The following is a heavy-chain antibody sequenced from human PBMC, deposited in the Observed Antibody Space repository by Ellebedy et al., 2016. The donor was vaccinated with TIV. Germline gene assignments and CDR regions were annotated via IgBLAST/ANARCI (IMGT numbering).Heavy chain of an antibody. CDR1: GGSISSSSYY. Sequence: SXTVSGGSISSSSYYWSWIRQPPGKGLEWIGYIYYSGSTYYNPSLKSRVTISVDTSKNQFSLKLSSVTAADTAVYYCARVDSGYDPWGQGTLVTVSS. V-gene: IGHV4-30-4*01. J-gene: IGHJ5*02. CDR2: IYYSGST. D-gene: IGHD5-12*01. CDR3: ARVDSGYDP.